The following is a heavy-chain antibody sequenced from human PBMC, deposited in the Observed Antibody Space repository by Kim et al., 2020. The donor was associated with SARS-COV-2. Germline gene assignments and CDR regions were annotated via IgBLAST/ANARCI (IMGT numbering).Heavy chain of an antibody. CDR3: ATVVFYYDAGYFKN. Sequence: EDSGKGRLIISRDHSKNTLYLQMNSLRAEDTAVYYCATVVFYYDAGYFKNWGQGTLVIVSS. V-gene: IGHV3-66*01. D-gene: IGHD3-22*01. J-gene: IGHJ1*01.